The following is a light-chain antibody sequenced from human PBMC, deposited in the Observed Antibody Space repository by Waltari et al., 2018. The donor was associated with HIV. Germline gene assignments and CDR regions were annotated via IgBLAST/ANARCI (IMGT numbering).Light chain of an antibody. CDR3: DEWDDSLSGLV. CDR1: SANLGDNS. CDR2: RKS. Sequence: QSALTQPPPTSGTPGQTVTIPSSASSANLGDNSVSWYQQLPGTAPTPLIYRKSQRPSGERDRFSGSKSGSTASVAINDPLSEDEAEDHCDEWDDSLSGLVFGGGTNLTVL. J-gene: IGLJ3*02. V-gene: IGLV1-47*01.